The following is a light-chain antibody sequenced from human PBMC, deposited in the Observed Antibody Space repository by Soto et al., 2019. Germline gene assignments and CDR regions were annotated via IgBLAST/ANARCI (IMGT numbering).Light chain of an antibody. CDR1: QSLLHNNGYNY. J-gene: IGKJ2*01. Sequence: DIVMTQSPLSLAVTPGEPASISCRSSQSLLHNNGYNYLSLYLQKPGQSPQVLIYLGSNRASGVPDRFSGSGSGTDFTLKISRVEAEDVGVYYCMQALQTSYTFGQGTKLEI. CDR3: MQALQTSYT. V-gene: IGKV2-28*01. CDR2: LGS.